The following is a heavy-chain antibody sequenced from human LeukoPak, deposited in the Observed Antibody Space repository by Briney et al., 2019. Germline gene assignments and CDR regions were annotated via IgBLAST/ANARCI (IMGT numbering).Heavy chain of an antibody. CDR3: AKDLREWLRSYYFDY. CDR1: GFTFSSYG. V-gene: IGHV3-30*02. J-gene: IGHJ4*02. Sequence: GGSLRLSCAASGFTFSSYGMHWVRQAPGKGLEWVAFIRYDGSNKYYADSVKGRFTISRDNSKNTLYLQMNSLRAEDTAVYYCAKDLREWLRSYYFDYWGQGTLVTVSS. CDR2: IRYDGSNK. D-gene: IGHD5-12*01.